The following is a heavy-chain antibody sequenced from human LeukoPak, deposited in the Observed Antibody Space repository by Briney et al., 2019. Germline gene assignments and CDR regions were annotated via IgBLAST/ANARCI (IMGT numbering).Heavy chain of an antibody. J-gene: IGHJ4*02. D-gene: IGHD2-15*01. V-gene: IGHV1-18*04. Sequence: GASVKVSCKASGYTCTSYGISWVRQAPGQGLEWMGWISGYNGNTNYAQKLQGRVTMTTDTSTSTAYMELRSLRSGDTAVYYCARGDAYCSGGSCHSGNFDQWGQGTLVTVSS. CDR2: ISGYNGNT. CDR1: GYTCTSYG. CDR3: ARGDAYCSGGSCHSGNFDQ.